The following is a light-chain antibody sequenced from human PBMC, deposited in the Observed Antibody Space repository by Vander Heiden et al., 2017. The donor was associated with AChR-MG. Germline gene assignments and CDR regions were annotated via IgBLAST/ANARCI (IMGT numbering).Light chain of an antibody. CDR1: TSNVGGSDF. CDR2: FVS. CDR3: SSYTSSSTWV. J-gene: IGLJ3*02. V-gene: IGLV2-14*03. Sequence: QSALTPPASVSGSPGQSITISFTATTSNVGGSDFVSWYQQQPAKAPRLLISFVSRRPSGVSHRFSGSKSANTASLTISGLQAEDEADYYCSSYTSSSTWVFGGGTKLTVL.